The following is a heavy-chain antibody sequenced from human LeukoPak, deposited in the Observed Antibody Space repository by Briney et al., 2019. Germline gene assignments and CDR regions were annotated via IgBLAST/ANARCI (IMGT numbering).Heavy chain of an antibody. CDR3: ARTYGSGTYASYYFDY. CDR1: GGSIRNDY. Sequence: SETLSLTCTVSGGSIRNDYWSWIRQPPGKGLEWIGYIYYSGSTNYNPSPETRLIMTLNTSKNQFSPKLSSVTAADTAVYYCARTYGSGTYASYYFDYWGQGTLVTVSS. D-gene: IGHD3-10*01. V-gene: IGHV4-59*08. CDR2: IYYSGST. J-gene: IGHJ4*02.